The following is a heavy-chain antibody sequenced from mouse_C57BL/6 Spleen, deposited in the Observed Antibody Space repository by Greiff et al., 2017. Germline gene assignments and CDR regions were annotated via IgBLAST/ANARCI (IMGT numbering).Heavy chain of an antibody. Sequence: VQLKESGPELVKPGASVKIPCKASGYTFTDYNMAWVKQSHGKSLEWIGDINPNNGGTIYNQKFKGKATLTVDKSSSPAYMELRSLTSEDTAVYYCARAYYYGSSWYFDVWGTGTTVTVSS. J-gene: IGHJ1*03. V-gene: IGHV1-18*01. CDR2: INPNNGGT. CDR1: GYTFTDYN. CDR3: ARAYYYGSSWYFDV. D-gene: IGHD1-1*01.